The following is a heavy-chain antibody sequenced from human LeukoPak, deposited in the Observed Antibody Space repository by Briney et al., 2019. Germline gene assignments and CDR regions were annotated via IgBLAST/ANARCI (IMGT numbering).Heavy chain of an antibody. CDR3: ARDREMATIPDAFDI. V-gene: IGHV4-59*01. D-gene: IGHD5-24*01. Sequence: SETLSLTCTVSGGSISSYYWSWIRQPPGKGLEWIGYIYYSGSTNYNPSLKSRVTISVDTSKNQFSLKLSSVTAADTAVYYCARDREMATIPDAFDIWGQGTMVTVSS. CDR2: IYYSGST. J-gene: IGHJ3*02. CDR1: GGSISSYY.